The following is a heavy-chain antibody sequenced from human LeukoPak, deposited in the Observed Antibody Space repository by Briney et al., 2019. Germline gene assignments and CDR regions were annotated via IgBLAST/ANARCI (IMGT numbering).Heavy chain of an antibody. J-gene: IGHJ3*02. D-gene: IGHD1-26*01. CDR1: GFTFSSYA. CDR2: IKQDGSEK. CDR3: ARDSETLLLAFDI. Sequence: GGSLRLSCAASGFTFSSYAMSWVRQAPGKGLEWVANIKQDGSEKYYVDSVKGRFTISRDNAKNSLYLQMNSLRAEDTAVYYCARDSETLLLAFDIWGQGTMVTVSS. V-gene: IGHV3-7*01.